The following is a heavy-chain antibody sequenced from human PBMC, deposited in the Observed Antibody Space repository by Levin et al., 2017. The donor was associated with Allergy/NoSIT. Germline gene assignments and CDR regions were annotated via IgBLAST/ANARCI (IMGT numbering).Heavy chain of an antibody. D-gene: IGHD3-22*01. CDR1: GASISSYY. Sequence: SQTLSLTCTVSGASISSYYWTWIRQPPGKGLEWIGYIYHSGSSDYNPSLKSRVTISLDASKNQFSLKLSSVTAADTAVYYCARGTYYYYDSSGYLFWFDPWGQGTLVTVSS. J-gene: IGHJ5*02. CDR2: IYHSGSS. V-gene: IGHV4-59*01. CDR3: ARGTYYYYDSSGYLFWFDP.